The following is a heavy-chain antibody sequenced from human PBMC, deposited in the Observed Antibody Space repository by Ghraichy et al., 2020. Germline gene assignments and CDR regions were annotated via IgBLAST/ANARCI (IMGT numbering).Heavy chain of an antibody. CDR1: GYTFTDYY. CDR3: ARDYHCNDVKCYHWFDP. CDR2: INPNSGGT. D-gene: IGHD2/OR15-2a*01. Sequence: ASVKVSCKASGYTFTDYYMHWVRQAPGQGLEWMGWINPNSGGTNYAQKFQGRVTMTRDTSINTAYMELSRLRSDDTAVYYCARDYHCNDVKCYHWFDPWGQGTLVTVSS. J-gene: IGHJ5*02. V-gene: IGHV1-2*02.